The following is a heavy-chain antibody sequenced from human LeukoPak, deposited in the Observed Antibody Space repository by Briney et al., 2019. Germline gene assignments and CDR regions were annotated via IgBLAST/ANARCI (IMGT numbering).Heavy chain of an antibody. CDR3: ARGIAAAAESYWYFDL. J-gene: IGHJ2*01. D-gene: IGHD6-13*01. V-gene: IGHV3-64*01. CDR1: GFTFSSYA. CDR2: ISSNGGST. Sequence: GGSLRLSCAASGFTFSSYAMHWVRQAPGKGLEYVSAISSNGGSTYYANSVKGRFTISRDNSKNTLYLQMGSLRAEDMAVYYCARGIAAAAESYWYFDLWGRGTLVTVSS.